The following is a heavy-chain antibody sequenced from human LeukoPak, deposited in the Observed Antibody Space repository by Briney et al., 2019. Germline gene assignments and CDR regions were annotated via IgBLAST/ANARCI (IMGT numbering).Heavy chain of an antibody. V-gene: IGHV4-59*02. Sequence: SETLSLTCSVSGASVRNYYWDWIRQPPGKGLEWIGYIYYSGSTNYSPSLKSRVTISLDTSKNQFSLELSSVTAADTAVYYCARRTAAGTFDYWGQGTLVTVSS. CDR1: GASVRNYY. D-gene: IGHD6-13*01. CDR2: IYYSGST. CDR3: ARRTAAGTFDY. J-gene: IGHJ4*02.